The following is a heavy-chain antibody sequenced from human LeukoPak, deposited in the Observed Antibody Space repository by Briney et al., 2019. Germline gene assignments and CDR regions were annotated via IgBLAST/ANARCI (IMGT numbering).Heavy chain of an antibody. CDR3: AKVGSGYDRNFDY. D-gene: IGHD5-12*01. V-gene: IGHV3-23*01. Sequence: PGGSLRLSCAASGFTFSSYAMSWVRQAPGKGLEWVSAISGSGGSTYYADSVKGRFTISRDNSKNTLYLQKNSLRAEDTAVYYCAKVGSGYDRNFDYWGQGTLVTVSS. CDR1: GFTFSSYA. CDR2: ISGSGGST. J-gene: IGHJ4*02.